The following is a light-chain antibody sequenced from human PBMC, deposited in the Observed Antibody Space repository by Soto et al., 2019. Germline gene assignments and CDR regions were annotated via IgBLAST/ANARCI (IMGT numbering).Light chain of an antibody. J-gene: IGLJ3*02. CDR1: SSNIGAGFD. V-gene: IGLV1-40*01. CDR2: ANN. CDR3: QSYDSSLNGWV. Sequence: QSVLTQPPSVSGAPGQRVTVSCTGSSSNIGAGFDVHWFQQLPGTAPKLLIYANNNRPSGVPDRLSASRSGTSASLAITGLQAQDEADYYCQSYDSSLNGWVFGGGTKVTVL.